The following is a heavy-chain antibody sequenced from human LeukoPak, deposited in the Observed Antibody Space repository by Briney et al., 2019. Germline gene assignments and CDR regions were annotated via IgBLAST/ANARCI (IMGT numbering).Heavy chain of an antibody. CDR2: ISYDGSNE. CDR3: ARGGDYGDYVFHY. Sequence: PGGSLRLSCAASGFTFSSYVMHWVRQAPGKGLEWVAIISYDGSNEYYADSVKGRFTISRDNSKNTLYLQMNSLRAADTAVYYCARGGDYGDYVFHYWGQGTLVTVSS. J-gene: IGHJ4*02. V-gene: IGHV3-30*04. CDR1: GFTFSSYV. D-gene: IGHD4-17*01.